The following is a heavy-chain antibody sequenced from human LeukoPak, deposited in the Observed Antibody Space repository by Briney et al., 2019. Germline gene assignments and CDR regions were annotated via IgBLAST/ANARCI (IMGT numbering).Heavy chain of an antibody. Sequence: SETLSLTCAVYGGSFSGYYWSWIRQPAGKGLEWIGRIYTSGSTNYNPSLKSRVTMSVDTSKNQFSLKLSSVTAADTAVYYCARDGLKYSSSWYEDWGQGTLVTVSS. CDR1: GGSFSGYY. V-gene: IGHV4-4*07. D-gene: IGHD6-13*01. CDR3: ARDGLKYSSSWYED. CDR2: IYTSGST. J-gene: IGHJ4*02.